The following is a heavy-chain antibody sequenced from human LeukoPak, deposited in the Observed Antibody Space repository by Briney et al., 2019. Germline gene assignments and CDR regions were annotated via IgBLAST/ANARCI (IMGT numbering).Heavy chain of an antibody. D-gene: IGHD3-22*01. V-gene: IGHV5-51*01. CDR3: ARLETEDSSGYYYGLCDY. CDR2: IYPGDSDT. CDR1: GYSFTSYW. J-gene: IGHJ4*02. Sequence: GESLKISCKGSGYSFTSYWIGWVRQMPGKGLEWMGIIYPGDSDTRYSPSFQGQVTISADKSISTAYLQWSSLKASDTAMYYCARLETEDSSGYYYGLCDYWGQGTLVTVSS.